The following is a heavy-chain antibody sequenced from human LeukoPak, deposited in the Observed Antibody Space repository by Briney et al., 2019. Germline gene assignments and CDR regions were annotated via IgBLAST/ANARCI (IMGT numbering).Heavy chain of an antibody. CDR2: IYPGDSDT. J-gene: IGHJ3*02. CDR3: ARRFSPYYYDSSGYNDAFDI. V-gene: IGHV5-51*01. D-gene: IGHD3-22*01. CDR1: GYSFTSYW. Sequence: GESLKISCKGSGYSFTSYWIGWVRQMPGKGLEWMGIIYPGDSDTRYSPSFQGQVTISADKSISTAYLQWSSLKASDTAMYYCARRFSPYYYDSSGYNDAFDIWGQGTMVTVSS.